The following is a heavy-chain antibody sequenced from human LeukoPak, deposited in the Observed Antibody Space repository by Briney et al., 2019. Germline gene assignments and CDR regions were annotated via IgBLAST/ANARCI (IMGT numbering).Heavy chain of an antibody. CDR2: IYYSGST. J-gene: IGHJ3*02. D-gene: IGHD5-18*01. CDR3: ARSGYSYVIDAFDI. V-gene: IGHV4-59*01. CDR1: GGFISRYY. Sequence: PSQSLSLTCTVSGGFISRYYWSWVRQPPGKGLEWVGYIYYSGSTNYNPSLKSRVTISVDTSKNQFSLKLSSVTAADTAVYYCARSGYSYVIDAFDIWGQGTMVTVSS.